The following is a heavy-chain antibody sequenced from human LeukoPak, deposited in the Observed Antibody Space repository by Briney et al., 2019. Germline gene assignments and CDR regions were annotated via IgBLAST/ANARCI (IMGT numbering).Heavy chain of an antibody. J-gene: IGHJ4*02. D-gene: IGHD6-19*01. Sequence: GGSLRLSCAVSGFTLSSHWMHWVRQAPGKGLVWVSRINGDGSHINYADSVKGRFTISRDNAKNTLYLQMNSLRAEDTAVYYCAKTRIAVAGTDLLPAFDYWGQGTLVTVSS. V-gene: IGHV3-74*01. CDR3: AKTRIAVAGTDLLPAFDY. CDR2: INGDGSHI. CDR1: GFTLSSHW.